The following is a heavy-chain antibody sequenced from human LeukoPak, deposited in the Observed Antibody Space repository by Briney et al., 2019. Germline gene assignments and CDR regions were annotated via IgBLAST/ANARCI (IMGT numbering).Heavy chain of an antibody. V-gene: IGHV4-30-2*01. CDR3: ARYCSSTSCHGYWFDP. J-gene: IGHJ5*02. D-gene: IGHD2-2*01. CDR1: GGSISSGGYS. CDR2: TYHSGST. Sequence: PSETLSLTCAVSGGSISSGGYSWSWIRQPPGKGLEWIGYTYHSGSTYYNPSLKSRVTISVDRSKNQFSLKLSSVTAADTAVYYCARYCSSTSCHGYWFDPWGQGTLVTVSS.